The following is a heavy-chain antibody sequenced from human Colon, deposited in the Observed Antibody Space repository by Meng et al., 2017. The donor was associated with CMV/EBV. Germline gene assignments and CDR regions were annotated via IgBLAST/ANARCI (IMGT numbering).Heavy chain of an antibody. V-gene: IGHV3-21*01. J-gene: IGHJ6*02. CDR1: GFTFSSYS. Sequence: GESLKISCAASGFTFSSYSMNWVRQAPGKGLEWVSSISSSSSYIYYADSVKGRFTISRDNAKNSLYLQMNSLRAEDTAVYYCARDQGYYDFSSGSYWVYYYGMDVWGQGTTVTVSS. D-gene: IGHD3-3*01. CDR3: ARDQGYYDFSSGSYWVYYYGMDV. CDR2: ISSSSSYI.